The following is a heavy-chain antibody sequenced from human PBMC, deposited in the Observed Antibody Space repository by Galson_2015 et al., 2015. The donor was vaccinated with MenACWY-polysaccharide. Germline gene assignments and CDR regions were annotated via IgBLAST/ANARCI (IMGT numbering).Heavy chain of an antibody. V-gene: IGHV4-34*01. CDR1: GGSFSGYY. D-gene: IGHD1-1*01. CDR2: INHSGST. CDR3: ARSRVATISIQLERRYIPWFDP. J-gene: IGHJ5*02. Sequence: ETLSLTCAVYGGSFSGYYWSWIRQPPGKGLEWIGEINHSGSTNYNPSLKSRVTISVDTSKNQFSLKLSSVTAADTAVYYCARSRVATISIQLERRYIPWFDPWGQGTLVTVSS.